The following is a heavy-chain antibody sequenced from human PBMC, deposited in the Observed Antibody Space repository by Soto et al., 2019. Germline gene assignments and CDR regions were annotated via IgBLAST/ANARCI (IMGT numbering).Heavy chain of an antibody. CDR3: ARHHVRGRTIAGAAEF. V-gene: IGHV4-34*01. D-gene: IGHD1-26*01. CDR2: INHSGNT. J-gene: IGHJ4*02. CDR1: GGSLSGYY. Sequence: QVQLQQWGAGLLKPSETLSLTCAVYGGSLSGYYWSWIRQPPGKALEWLGEINHSGNTNYNPSLTSRVTISVDTSKNHLFLNLSSVTAADTAMYYCARHHVRGRTIAGAAEFWGQGTLVTVSS.